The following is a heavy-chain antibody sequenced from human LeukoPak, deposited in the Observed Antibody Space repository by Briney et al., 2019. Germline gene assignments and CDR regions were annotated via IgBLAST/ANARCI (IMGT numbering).Heavy chain of an antibody. CDR2: INPNSGVT. CDR3: AREYCSSTSCLYGMDV. Sequence: ASVKVSCKASGYTFTGFYMHWVRQAPGQGLEWMGRINPNSGVTNYAQNFQGRITMTRDTSISTAYMELSRLRSDDTAVYYCAREYCSSTSCLYGMDVWGQGTTVTGSS. J-gene: IGHJ6*02. D-gene: IGHD2-2*01. V-gene: IGHV1-2*06. CDR1: GYTFTGFY.